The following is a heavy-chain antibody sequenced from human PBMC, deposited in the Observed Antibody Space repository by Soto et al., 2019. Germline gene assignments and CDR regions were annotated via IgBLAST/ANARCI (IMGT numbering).Heavy chain of an antibody. D-gene: IGHD3-10*01. Sequence: EVQLVESGGGLVKPGGSLRLSCAASGFTFSSYSMNWVRQAPGKGLEWVTSISSSSSYIYYADSVKGRFTISRDNAKNSLYLQMNSLRAEDTAVYYCARGRYYYGSGRLTAASFDYWGQGTLVTVSS. CDR1: GFTFSSYS. J-gene: IGHJ4*02. CDR3: ARGRYYYGSGRLTAASFDY. V-gene: IGHV3-21*01. CDR2: ISSSSSYI.